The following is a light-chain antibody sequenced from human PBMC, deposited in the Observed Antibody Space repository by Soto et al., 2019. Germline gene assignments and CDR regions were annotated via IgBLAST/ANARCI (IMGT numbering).Light chain of an antibody. CDR3: QQYNKWPPWT. Sequence: DIQMTQSPSSLSASVGDRVTITCRASQSISGYLNWYQQKPGKAPKLLIYAASSLQSGVPSRFSGSGSGTEFTLTISGLQSDDFAVYFCQQYNKWPPWTFGHGTKV. V-gene: IGKV1-39*01. CDR2: AAS. CDR1: QSISGY. J-gene: IGKJ1*01.